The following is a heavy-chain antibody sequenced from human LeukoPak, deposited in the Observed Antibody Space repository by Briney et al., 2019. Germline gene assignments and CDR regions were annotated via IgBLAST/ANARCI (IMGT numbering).Heavy chain of an antibody. J-gene: IGHJ4*02. D-gene: IGHD3-10*01. CDR1: GFTFSSYG. CDR3: APMVRGAPDY. Sequence: HPGGSLRLSCAASGFTFSSYGMHWVRQAPGKGLEWVAVISYDGSNKYYADSVKGRFTISRDNSKNTLYLQMNSLRAEDTAVYYCAPMVRGAPDYWGQGTLVTVSS. CDR2: ISYDGSNK. V-gene: IGHV3-30*03.